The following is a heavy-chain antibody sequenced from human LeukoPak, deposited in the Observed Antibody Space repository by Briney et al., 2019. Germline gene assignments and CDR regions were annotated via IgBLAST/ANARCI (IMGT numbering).Heavy chain of an antibody. V-gene: IGHV4-4*02. D-gene: IGHD6-25*01. CDR2: IYHNGAT. CDR3: ARHDSRAFNTRFDY. CDR1: GGSISSGNW. J-gene: IGHJ4*02. Sequence: TSETLSLTCAVSGGSISSGNWWSWVRQPPRKGLEGIGEIYHNGATNYNPSLKSRVTMSVDKSKNQFSLKLSSVTAADTAIYYCARHDSRAFNTRFDYWGQGTLVTVSS.